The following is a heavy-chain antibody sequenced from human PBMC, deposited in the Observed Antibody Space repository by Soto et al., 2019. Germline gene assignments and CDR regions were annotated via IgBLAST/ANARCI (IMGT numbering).Heavy chain of an antibody. V-gene: IGHV4-39*01. CDR2: IYYRGST. CDR3: ARLEGLATISYYFDF. CDR1: GGSISSSSYY. D-gene: IGHD3-9*01. Sequence: SETLSLTCTVSGGSISSSSYYWGWIRQPPGKGPEWIGSIYYRGSTYYNPSLQTRVTISLDKSKSQFSLELNSATAADSAVYFCARLEGLATISYYFDFWGPGALVTVSS. J-gene: IGHJ4*02.